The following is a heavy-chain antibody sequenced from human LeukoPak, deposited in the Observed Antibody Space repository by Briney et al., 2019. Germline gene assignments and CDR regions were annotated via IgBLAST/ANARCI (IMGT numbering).Heavy chain of an antibody. J-gene: IGHJ4*02. CDR3: ARHIVPGVFDY. CDR1: GYSISSGYY. CDR2: IYHSGGT. D-gene: IGHD2-21*01. Sequence: PSETLSLTCAVSGYSISSGYYWGWIRQPPGKGLEWIGSIYHSGGTYYNPSLKSRVTISVDTSKNQFSLKLSSVTAADTAVYYCARHIVPGVFDYWGQGTLVTVSS. V-gene: IGHV4-38-2*01.